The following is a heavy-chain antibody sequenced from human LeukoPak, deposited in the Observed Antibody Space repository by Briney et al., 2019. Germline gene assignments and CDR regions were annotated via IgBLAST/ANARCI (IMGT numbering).Heavy chain of an antibody. CDR1: GGTFSSYA. V-gene: IGHV1-69*05. CDR3: ARTRCSSTSCKRENWFDP. Sequence: ASVKVSCKASGGTFSSYAISWVRQAPGQGLEWMGGIIPIFGTANYAQKFQGRVTITRDTSASTAYMELSSLRSEDTAVYYCARTRCSSTSCKRENWFDPWGQGALVTVSS. D-gene: IGHD2-2*01. CDR2: IIPIFGTA. J-gene: IGHJ5*02.